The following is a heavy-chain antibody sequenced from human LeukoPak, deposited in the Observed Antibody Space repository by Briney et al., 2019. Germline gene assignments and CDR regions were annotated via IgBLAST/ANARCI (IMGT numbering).Heavy chain of an antibody. D-gene: IGHD2-21*02. Sequence: ASVTVSCKASGYSFTGYYMHWVRHAAGQGLEWMGWINPNSGGTNYAQNSQGRGTMTRDTSISTAYMELSRLRSDDTAVYYCARALGPPIVVVTAKGNDFDYWGQGTLVTVSS. CDR2: INPNSGGT. J-gene: IGHJ4*02. CDR1: GYSFTGYY. V-gene: IGHV1-2*02. CDR3: ARALGPPIVVVTAKGNDFDY.